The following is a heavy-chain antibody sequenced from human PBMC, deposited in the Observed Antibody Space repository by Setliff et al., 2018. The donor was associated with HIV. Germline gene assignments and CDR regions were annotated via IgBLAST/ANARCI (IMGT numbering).Heavy chain of an antibody. CDR1: GGSFTNYY. CDR2: INHSGST. D-gene: IGHD6-13*01. V-gene: IGHV4-34*01. Sequence: SETLSLTCVVYGGSFTNYYWAWIRQPPGKGLECIGEINHSGSTNYNPSLKSRVTISVDTSKNQFSLKLSSVTAADTAVYYCARGVAAAGLWGQGTLVTVSS. CDR3: ARGVAAAGL. J-gene: IGHJ4*02.